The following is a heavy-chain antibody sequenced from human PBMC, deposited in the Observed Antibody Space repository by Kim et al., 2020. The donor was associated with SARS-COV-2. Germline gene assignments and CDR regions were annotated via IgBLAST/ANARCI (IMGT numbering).Heavy chain of an antibody. J-gene: IGHJ5*02. Sequence: GGSLRLSCAASGFTFSDYYMSWIRQAPGKGLEWVSYISSSGSTIYYADSVKGRFTISRDNAKNSLYLQMNSLRAEDTAVYYCARDFKAGIAARRPYNWFDPWGQGTLVTVSS. CDR3: ARDFKAGIAARRPYNWFDP. CDR2: ISSSGSTI. V-gene: IGHV3-11*01. D-gene: IGHD6-6*01. CDR1: GFTFSDYY.